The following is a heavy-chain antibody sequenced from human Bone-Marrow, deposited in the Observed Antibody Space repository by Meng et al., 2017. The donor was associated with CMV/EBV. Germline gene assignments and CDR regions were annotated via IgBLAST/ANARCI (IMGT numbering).Heavy chain of an antibody. CDR1: GGSISSYY. Sequence: SETLSLTCTVSGGSISSYYRSWIRQPPGKGLEWIGYIYYSGSTYYNPSLKSRVTISVDTSKNQFSLKLSSVTAADTAVYYCARRVGATTIDYWGQGTLVTVSS. CDR2: IYYSGST. V-gene: IGHV4-59*08. J-gene: IGHJ4*02. CDR3: ARRVGATTIDY. D-gene: IGHD1-26*01.